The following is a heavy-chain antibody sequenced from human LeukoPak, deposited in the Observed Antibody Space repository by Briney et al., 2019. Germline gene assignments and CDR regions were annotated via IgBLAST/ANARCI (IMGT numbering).Heavy chain of an antibody. D-gene: IGHD2-8*01. V-gene: IGHV1-46*01. CDR3: ARDYYCTNGVCQGGNWFDP. CDR2: INPSGGST. Sequence: ASVKVSCKASGYTFTSYYMHWVRQAPGQGLEWMGIINPSGGSTSYAQKFQGRVTMTRDMSTSTVYMELSSLRSEDTAVYYCARDYYCTNGVCQGGNWFDPWGQGTLVTVSS. CDR1: GYTFTSYY. J-gene: IGHJ5*02.